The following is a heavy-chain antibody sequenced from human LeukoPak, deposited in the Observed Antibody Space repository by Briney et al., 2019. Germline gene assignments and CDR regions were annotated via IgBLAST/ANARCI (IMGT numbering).Heavy chain of an antibody. CDR2: IYSGGST. Sequence: GGSLRLSCAASGFTVSSNYMSWVRQAPGKGLEWVSVIYSGGSTYYADSVKGRFTISRDNSKNTLYLQMNSLRAEDTAVYYCAASDYDFWSGPEYFQHWGQGTLVTVSS. CDR3: AASDYDFWSGPEYFQH. CDR1: GFTVSSNY. D-gene: IGHD3-3*01. J-gene: IGHJ1*01. V-gene: IGHV3-53*01.